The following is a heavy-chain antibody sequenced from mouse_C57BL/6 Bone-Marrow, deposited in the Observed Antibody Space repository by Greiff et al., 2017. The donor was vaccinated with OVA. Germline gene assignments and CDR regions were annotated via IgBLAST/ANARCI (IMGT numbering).Heavy chain of an antibody. CDR1: GYTFTSYW. D-gene: IGHD4-1*01. V-gene: IGHV1-50*01. CDR3: ARLGRLGPDWYCDV. J-gene: IGHJ1*03. Sequence: QVQLQQPGAELVKPGASVKLSCKASGYTFTSYWMQWVKQRPGQGLEWIGEIDPSDSYTNYNQKFKGKATLTVDTSSSTAYMQLSSLTSEDSAVYYCARLGRLGPDWYCDVWGTGTTVTVAS. CDR2: IDPSDSYT.